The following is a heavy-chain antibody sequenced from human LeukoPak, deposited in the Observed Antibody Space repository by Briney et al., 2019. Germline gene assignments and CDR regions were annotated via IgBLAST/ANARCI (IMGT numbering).Heavy chain of an antibody. V-gene: IGHV3-48*03. J-gene: IGHJ6*03. Sequence: PGGSLRLSCAASGFTFSSYDMSWVRQAPGKGLVWVSYICCSGSTLYYADSVRSGFTISRENAKNSLYLQMNSLRAEDAAVYYCAEHGITRIGGRWGKATTLTISS. CDR2: ICCSGSTL. D-gene: IGHD3-10*02. CDR3: AEHGITRIGGR. CDR1: GFTFSSYD.